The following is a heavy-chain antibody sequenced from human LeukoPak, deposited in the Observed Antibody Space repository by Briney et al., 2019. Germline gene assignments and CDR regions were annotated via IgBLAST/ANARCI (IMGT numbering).Heavy chain of an antibody. V-gene: IGHV3-13*01. J-gene: IGHJ5*02. CDR2: IGTAGET. CDR1: GFSFSTYD. D-gene: IGHD3-10*01. Sequence: PGGSLRLSCAASGFSFSTYDMHWVRQATGKGLEWVSGIGTAGETYYPGSVKGRFTISRENVKNSLYLQMNSLRAGDTAVYYCARPLLYYYGSETYFWFDPWGQGTLVTVSS. CDR3: ARPLLYYYGSETYFWFDP.